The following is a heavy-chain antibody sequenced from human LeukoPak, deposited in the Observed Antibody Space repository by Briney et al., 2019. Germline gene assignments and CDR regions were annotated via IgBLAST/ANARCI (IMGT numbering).Heavy chain of an antibody. J-gene: IGHJ4*02. V-gene: IGHV4-59*01. Sequence: SETLSLTCTVSGVSISSYYWSWIRQPPGKGLEWIGYIYYSGSTNYNPSLKSRVTISVDTSKNQFSLKLSSVTAADTAVYYCARGAVWFGELDYFDYWGQGTLVTVSS. D-gene: IGHD3-10*01. CDR1: GVSISSYY. CDR3: ARGAVWFGELDYFDY. CDR2: IYYSGST.